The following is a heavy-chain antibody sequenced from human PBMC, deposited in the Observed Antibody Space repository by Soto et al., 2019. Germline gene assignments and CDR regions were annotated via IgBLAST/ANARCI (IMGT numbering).Heavy chain of an antibody. Sequence: EVQLVESGGGLVQPEGSLRLSCTASGFTFSDYYMDWFRQAPGKGLEWVGRVRNKINSYTTEYAASVKGRFTVSRDDSRNSLYLQMNSLKTGDTAMYYCSRAGILTTPYYTDYWGLGTLVTVSS. V-gene: IGHV3-72*01. J-gene: IGHJ4*02. CDR2: VRNKINSYTT. CDR1: GFTFSDYY. D-gene: IGHD2-21*01. CDR3: SRAGILTTPYYTDY.